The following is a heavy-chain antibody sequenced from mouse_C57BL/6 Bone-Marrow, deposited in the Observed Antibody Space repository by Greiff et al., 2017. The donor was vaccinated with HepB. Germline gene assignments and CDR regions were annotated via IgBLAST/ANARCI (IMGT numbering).Heavy chain of an antibody. CDR1: GYTFTSYW. Sequence: VQLQQPGTELVKPGASVKLSCKASGYTFTSYWMHWVKQRPGQGLEWIGEIDPSDSYTNYNQKFKGKSTLTVDKSSSTAYMQLSSLTSEDSAVYYCARERVTVVDYWGQGTTLTVSS. J-gene: IGHJ2*01. V-gene: IGHV1-69*01. D-gene: IGHD1-1*01. CDR2: IDPSDSYT. CDR3: ARERVTVVDY.